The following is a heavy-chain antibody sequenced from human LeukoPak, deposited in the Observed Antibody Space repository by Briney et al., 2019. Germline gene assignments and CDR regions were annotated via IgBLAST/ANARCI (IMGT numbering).Heavy chain of an antibody. J-gene: IGHJ3*02. CDR3: AKELHSSGWSGLDAFDI. V-gene: IGHV3-30*02. CDR2: IRYDGSNK. Sequence: PGGSLRLSCAASGFTLSSYGMHWVRQAPGKGLEWVAFIRYDGSNKYYADSVKGRFTISRDNSKNTLYLQMNSLRAEDTAVYYCAKELHSSGWSGLDAFDIWGQGTMVTVSS. CDR1: GFTLSSYG. D-gene: IGHD6-19*01.